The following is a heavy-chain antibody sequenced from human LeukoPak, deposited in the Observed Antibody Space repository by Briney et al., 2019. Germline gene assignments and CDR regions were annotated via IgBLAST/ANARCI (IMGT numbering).Heavy chain of an antibody. Sequence: ASVKVSCKASGYTFTGYYMHWVRQAPGQGLEWMGWINPNSGGTNYAQKFQRRVTMTRYTSISTAYMELSRLRSDDTAVYYCAIAVVTITRWFDPWGQETLVTVS. CDR1: GYTFTGYY. D-gene: IGHD4-23*01. J-gene: IGHJ5*02. V-gene: IGHV1-2*02. CDR2: INPNSGGT. CDR3: AIAVVTITRWFDP.